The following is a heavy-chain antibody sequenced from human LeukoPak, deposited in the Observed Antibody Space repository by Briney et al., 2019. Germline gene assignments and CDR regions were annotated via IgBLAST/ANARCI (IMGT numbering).Heavy chain of an antibody. Sequence: SETLSLTCSVSGGSISNFYWSWIRQPPGKGLEWIAHIHYSGQTSQNPSLSGRVTISLDTSENQVSLRLSSVMAADTAVYYCARHTVSRVGGDFDFWGQGTLVTVSS. CDR3: ARHTVSRVGGDFDF. V-gene: IGHV4-59*08. D-gene: IGHD3-10*01. CDR2: IHYSGQT. J-gene: IGHJ4*02. CDR1: GGSISNFY.